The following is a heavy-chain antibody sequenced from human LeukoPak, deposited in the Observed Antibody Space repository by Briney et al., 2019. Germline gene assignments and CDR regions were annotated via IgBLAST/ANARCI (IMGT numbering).Heavy chain of an antibody. Sequence: SETLSLTCTVSGGSISSYYWSWIRQPPGKGLEWIAYIYYSGSTTYNPSLKSRVTISVDTSKNQFSLNLRSVTAADTAVYYCARDRSMVRGVIMTWYFDLWGRGTLVTVSS. CDR2: IYYSGST. V-gene: IGHV4-59*01. CDR3: ARDRSMVRGVIMTWYFDL. J-gene: IGHJ2*01. CDR1: GGSISSYY. D-gene: IGHD3-10*01.